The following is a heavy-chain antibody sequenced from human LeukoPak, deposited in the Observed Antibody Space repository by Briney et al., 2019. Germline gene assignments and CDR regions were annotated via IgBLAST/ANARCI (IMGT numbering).Heavy chain of an antibody. CDR2: INPNSGGT. J-gene: IGHJ4*02. CDR3: ARPSRYSYGPDY. D-gene: IGHD5-18*01. Sequence: ASVKVSCKASGYTFTGYYMHRVRQAPGQGLEWMGWINPNSGGTNYAQKFQGRVTMTRDTSISTAYMELSRLRSDDTAVYYCARPSRYSYGPDYWGQGTLVTVSS. CDR1: GYTFTGYY. V-gene: IGHV1-2*02.